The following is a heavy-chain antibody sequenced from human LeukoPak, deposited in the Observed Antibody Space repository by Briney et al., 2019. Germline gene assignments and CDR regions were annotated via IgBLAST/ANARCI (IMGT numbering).Heavy chain of an antibody. CDR2: IKPDENEK. J-gene: IGHJ4*02. Sequence: GVLRLSCAASGFTFNNYWMSWVRQAPGKGLEWVANIKPDENEKFYVDSVKGRFTISGDNAKNSLYLQMNSLRAEDTALYYCTRSPDGFDYWGQGTLVTVSS. CDR3: TRSPDGFDY. CDR1: GFTFNNYW. V-gene: IGHV3-7*03. D-gene: IGHD1-14*01.